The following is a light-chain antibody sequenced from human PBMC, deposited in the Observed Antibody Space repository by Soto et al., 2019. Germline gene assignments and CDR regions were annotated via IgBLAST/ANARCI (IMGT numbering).Light chain of an antibody. Sequence: DIQMTQSPSTLSASVGDRVSITCRASQSINSWLAWYQQKPGKAPKVLIYKASTLESGVPSRCGGSGSGTDFTLIIRILQPDDFATYYCQQYNTYPWAFGQGTKVEIK. CDR1: QSINSW. CDR3: QQYNTYPWA. V-gene: IGKV1-5*03. J-gene: IGKJ1*01. CDR2: KAS.